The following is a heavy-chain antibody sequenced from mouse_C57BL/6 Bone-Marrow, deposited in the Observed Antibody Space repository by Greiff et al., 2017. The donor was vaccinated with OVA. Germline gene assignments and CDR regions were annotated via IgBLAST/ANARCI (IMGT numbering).Heavy chain of an antibody. D-gene: IGHD2-12*01. CDR1: GFTFSDYY. CDR3: ARQNDDGAWFAY. Sequence: EVKLVESGGGLVQPGGSLKLSCAASGFTFSDYYMYWVRQTPEKRLEWVAYISNGGGSIYYPDTVKGRFTISRDNAKNTLYLQMSRLKSEDTAMYYCARQNDDGAWFAYWGQGTLVTVSA. V-gene: IGHV5-12*01. CDR2: ISNGGGSI. J-gene: IGHJ3*01.